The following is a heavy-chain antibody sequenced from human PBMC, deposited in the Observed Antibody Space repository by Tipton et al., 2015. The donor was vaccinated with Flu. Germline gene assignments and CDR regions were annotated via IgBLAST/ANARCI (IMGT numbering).Heavy chain of an antibody. Sequence: GSLRLSCAASGFTFSSYAMNWVRQAPGKGLEWVSCISMSSSYKYYSDSVRGRFTISRDNAKNSLYLQMNSLRVEDTAVYYCARDLPNVVAATTGGTNDYWGQGALVTVSS. D-gene: IGHD1-26*01. CDR2: ISMSSSYK. CDR3: ARDLPNVVAATTGGTNDY. V-gene: IGHV3-21*01. J-gene: IGHJ4*02. CDR1: GFTFSSYA.